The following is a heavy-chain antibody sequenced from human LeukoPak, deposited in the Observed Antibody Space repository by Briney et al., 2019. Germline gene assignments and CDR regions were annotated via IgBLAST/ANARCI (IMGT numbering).Heavy chain of an antibody. D-gene: IGHD2-15*01. CDR2: ISDTGNT. CDR1: GFTLSSYA. J-gene: IGHJ4*02. V-gene: IGHV3-23*01. Sequence: GGSLRLSCAASGFTLSSYAMSWVRQAPGKGLEWVSAISDTGNTYHADSVKGRFTISRDSSKNTLFLQMNRLRPEDAAVYYCAKAPATTCRGAFCYPFDYWGLGTLVTVSS. CDR3: AKAPATTCRGAFCYPFDY.